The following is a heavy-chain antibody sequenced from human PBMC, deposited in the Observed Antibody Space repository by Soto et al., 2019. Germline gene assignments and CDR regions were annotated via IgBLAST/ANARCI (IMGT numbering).Heavy chain of an antibody. V-gene: IGHV4-59*01. CDR3: ASSTLYGDYSTAFDI. CDR2: IYYSGST. J-gene: IGHJ3*02. Sequence: QVQLQESGPGLVKPSETLSLTCTVSGGSISSYYWSWIRQPPGKGLEWIGYIYYSGSTNYNPSLKSRVTISVDTSKNPCSLKLSSVTAADTAVYYCASSTLYGDYSTAFDIWGQGTMVTVSS. D-gene: IGHD4-17*01. CDR1: GGSISSYY.